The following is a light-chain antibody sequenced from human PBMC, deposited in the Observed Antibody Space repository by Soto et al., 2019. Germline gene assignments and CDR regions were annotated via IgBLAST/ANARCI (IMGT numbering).Light chain of an antibody. CDR1: QSLLHSNGYNY. CDR2: LGS. CDR3: RRAQQTPS. Sequence: ESVMTQSPVSLSVTPGEPASISCRSSQSLLHSNGYNYLDWYLQKPGQSPQLLIYLGSFRAAGDPDRVGSSGARTDFTLKISRGEAADVGVYYCRRAQQTPSFGGGTKVEIK. V-gene: IGKV2-28*01. J-gene: IGKJ4*01.